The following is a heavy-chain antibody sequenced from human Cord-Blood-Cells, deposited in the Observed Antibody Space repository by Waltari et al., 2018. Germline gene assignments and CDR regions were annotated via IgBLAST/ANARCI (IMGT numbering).Heavy chain of an antibody. CDR1: GGSFSSYS. J-gene: IGHJ4*02. Sequence: QVQLQESGPGLVKPSEPLSLTCTVSGGSFSSYSWSWIRQPPGQGLEWIGYIYYSGSTNYNPSLKSRVTISVDTSKNQFSLKLSSVTAADTAVYYCARGGTAMVIDYWGQGTLVTVSS. V-gene: IGHV4-59*01. D-gene: IGHD5-18*01. CDR2: IYYSGST. CDR3: ARGGTAMVIDY.